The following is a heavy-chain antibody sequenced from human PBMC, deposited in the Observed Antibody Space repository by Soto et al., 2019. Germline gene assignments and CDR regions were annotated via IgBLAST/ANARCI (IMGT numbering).Heavy chain of an antibody. J-gene: IGHJ3*01. CDR2: LYDVDGS. V-gene: IGHV3-53*01. CDR3: ASWHEREHAYDV. D-gene: IGHD1-1*01. Sequence: DVQLVESGGGLIQPGESLRLSCAAFGLTVSGKKYVAWVRQAPGKGLEWVSALYDVDGSFYADSVKGRFTTSSDSFKTTVYLQMNGLRPDDTAVYYCASWHEREHAYDVWGQGTTVTVSS. CDR1: GLTVSGKKY.